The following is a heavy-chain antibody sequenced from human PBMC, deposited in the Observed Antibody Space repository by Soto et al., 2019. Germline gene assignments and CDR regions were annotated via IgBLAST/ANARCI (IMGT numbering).Heavy chain of an antibody. CDR1: GYTFTSYA. CDR2: INAGNGNT. V-gene: IGHV1-3*05. J-gene: IGHJ6*02. CDR3: ASDPSYYGMDV. Sequence: QVQLVQSGAEEKKPGASVKVSCKASGYTFTSYAMHWVRQAPGQRLEWMGWINAGNGNTKYSQKFQGRVTITRDTSGSTAYMEMSSLRSEDTAVYYCASDPSYYGMDVWGQGTTVTVSS.